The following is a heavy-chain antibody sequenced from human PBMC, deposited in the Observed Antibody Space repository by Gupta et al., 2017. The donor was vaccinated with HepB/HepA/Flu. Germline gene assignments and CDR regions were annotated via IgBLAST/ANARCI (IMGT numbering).Heavy chain of an antibody. Sequence: DVQLVPARAEVKKSGESVTISCQGSGFTFPTWWTGWVGQLPGNGLEWMGFVYPGDSAIRYNPAIQGQVTISADRSISTAYLQWRSLKPSDTAMYFCVRSSYKWVLGVDKYFDTWGQGTLVTVSS. V-gene: IGHV5-51*01. CDR3: VRSSYKWVLGVDKYFDT. CDR2: VYPGDSAI. CDR1: GFTFPTWW. J-gene: IGHJ5*02. D-gene: IGHD1-20*01.